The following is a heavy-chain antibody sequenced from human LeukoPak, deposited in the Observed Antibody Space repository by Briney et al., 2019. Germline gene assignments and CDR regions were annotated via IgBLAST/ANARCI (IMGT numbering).Heavy chain of an antibody. CDR3: ARDGPGITIFGHFHH. V-gene: IGHV3-66*03. CDR2: LYSSGGT. Sequence: RPGESLRLSCAASGFTVSVNYMSWVRQAPGKGLEWVSVLYSSGGTNYADSVKGRFTISRDNSKNTLYLQMISLIPEDSAMYYCARDGPGITIFGHFHHWGQGTLVTVSS. CDR1: GFTVSVNY. J-gene: IGHJ1*01. D-gene: IGHD3-9*01.